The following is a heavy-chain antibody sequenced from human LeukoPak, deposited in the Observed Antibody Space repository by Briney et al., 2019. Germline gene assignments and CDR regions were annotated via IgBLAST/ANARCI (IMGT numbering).Heavy chain of an antibody. J-gene: IGHJ4*02. CDR1: GGSISGYY. CDR2: IYYSGST. Sequence: SETLSLTCTVSGGSISGYYWSWIRQPPGKGLEWIGYIYYSGSTNYNPSLKSRVTISVDTSKNQFSLKLSSVTAADTAVYYCARHDTNFDYWGQGTLVTVSS. CDR3: ARHDTNFDY. V-gene: IGHV4-59*08.